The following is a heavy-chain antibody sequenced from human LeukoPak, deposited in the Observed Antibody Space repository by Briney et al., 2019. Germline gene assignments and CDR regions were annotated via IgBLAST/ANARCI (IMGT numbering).Heavy chain of an antibody. CDR3: ATGSSIVDGDYARRMDY. D-gene: IGHD4-17*01. CDR2: INPNSGGT. V-gene: IGHV1-2*02. J-gene: IGHJ4*02. Sequence: ASVKVSCKASGYTFTGYYMHWVRQAPGQGLEWMGWINPNSGGTNYAQKFQGRVTMTRDTSISTAYMELSRLRSDDTAVYHCATGSSIVDGDYARRMDYWGQGTLVTVSS. CDR1: GYTFTGYY.